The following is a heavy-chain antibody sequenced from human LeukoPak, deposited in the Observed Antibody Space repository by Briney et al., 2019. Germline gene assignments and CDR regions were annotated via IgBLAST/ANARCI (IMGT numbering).Heavy chain of an antibody. CDR1: GLTVSRYS. CDR3: ARDLTGELPD. CDR2: ISSSSSFK. Sequence: GGSLRLSCAASGLTVSRYSMNWVRQAPGKGLEWVSSISSSSSFKYYADSVKGRFTISRDNAKNALYLQMDSLRAEDTAVYYCARDLTGELPDWGQRTLVTVSS. J-gene: IGHJ4*02. D-gene: IGHD7-27*01. V-gene: IGHV3-21*01.